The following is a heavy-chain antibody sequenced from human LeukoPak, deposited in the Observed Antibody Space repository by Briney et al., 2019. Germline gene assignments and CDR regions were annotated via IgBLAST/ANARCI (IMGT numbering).Heavy chain of an antibody. Sequence: ALVKVSCKASGYTFSSCAINWVRQAPGQGLEYMGWIDTKTGNPTYAQGFTGRFVLSLDTSVSTAYLQISSLKAEDTAVYYCAIHPSDSSGYFSYWGQGALVTVSS. CDR2: IDTKTGNP. J-gene: IGHJ4*02. CDR3: AIHPSDSSGYFSY. CDR1: GYTFSSCA. V-gene: IGHV7-4-1*02. D-gene: IGHD3-22*01.